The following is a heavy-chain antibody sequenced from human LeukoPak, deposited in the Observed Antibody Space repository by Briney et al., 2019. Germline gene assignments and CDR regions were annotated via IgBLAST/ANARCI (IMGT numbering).Heavy chain of an antibody. D-gene: IGHD5-18*01. V-gene: IGHV4-34*01. CDR2: INHSGST. CDR3: ARGYSYADY. Sequence: SETLSLTCTVSGGSISGYYWSWIRQPPGKGLEWIGEINHSGSTNYNPSLKSRVTISVDTPKNQFSLKLSSVTAADTAVHYCARGYSYADYWGQGTLVTVSS. J-gene: IGHJ4*02. CDR1: GGSISGYY.